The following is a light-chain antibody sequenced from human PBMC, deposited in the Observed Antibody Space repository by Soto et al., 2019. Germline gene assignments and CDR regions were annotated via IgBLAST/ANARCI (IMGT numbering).Light chain of an antibody. V-gene: IGKV1-12*01. J-gene: IGKJ1*01. CDR2: FAS. CDR3: LHTFSCPRT. Sequence: DIQMTQSPSSVSASVGDRVTITCRASQGIGDRLAWYQQRPGKVPQLVVYFASTLPSGVPSRFSASGSGAEFILTITPLQAEAFATYYCLHTFSCPRTFGQGTKVDIK. CDR1: QGIGDR.